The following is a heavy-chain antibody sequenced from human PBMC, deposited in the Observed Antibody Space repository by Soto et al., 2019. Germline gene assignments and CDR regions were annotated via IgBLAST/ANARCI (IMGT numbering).Heavy chain of an antibody. J-gene: IGHJ4*02. CDR3: ARVDYYDSSCYYGY. CDR1: GYTFTIYG. Sequence: QVQLVQSGAEVKKPGASVKVSCKASGYTFTIYGISWVRQAPGQGLEWMGWISGYNGNTDYAQNLQDRVTLTTDASTSSAYMELRSLRSDDTAVYYCARVDYYDSSCYYGYWGQGTLITVSS. V-gene: IGHV1-18*04. D-gene: IGHD3-22*01. CDR2: ISGYNGNT.